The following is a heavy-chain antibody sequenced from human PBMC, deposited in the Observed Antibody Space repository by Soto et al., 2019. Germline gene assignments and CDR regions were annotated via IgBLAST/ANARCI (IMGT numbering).Heavy chain of an antibody. D-gene: IGHD3-10*01. CDR2: IYYNGNT. CDR1: GGSFTNYY. J-gene: IGHJ4*02. V-gene: IGHV4-59*01. CDR3: ARDLRGDY. Sequence: QVQLQESGPGLVKPSETLSLTCTVSGGSFTNYYWSWIRQPPGKGLEWIGYIYYNGNTNYNPSLKSRVTMSVDTSKNQYSLNLTSVTAADTAVYYCARDLRGDYWGQGNLVTVAS.